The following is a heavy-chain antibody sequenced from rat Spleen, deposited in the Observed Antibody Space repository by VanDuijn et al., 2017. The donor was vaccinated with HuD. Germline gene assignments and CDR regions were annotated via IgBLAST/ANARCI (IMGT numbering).Heavy chain of an antibody. V-gene: IGHV5S13*01. J-gene: IGHJ2*01. CDR2: IASGGPYT. CDR1: GFPFSNFA. Sequence: EVQLVESGGGLVQPGRSLRLSCATSGFPFSNFAMAWVRQAPKRGLEWVATIASGGPYTYYPDSVKGRFTVSRDNAKTTLYLQMDSLKSEDTATDYCVSDSSRQWSFDYWGQGVMVTVSS. D-gene: IGHD1-1*01. CDR3: VSDSSRQWSFDY.